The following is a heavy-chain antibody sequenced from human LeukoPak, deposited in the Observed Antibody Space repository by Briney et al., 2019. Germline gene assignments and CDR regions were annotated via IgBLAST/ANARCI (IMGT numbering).Heavy chain of an antibody. CDR2: INWDGSGT. CDR3: ASEGGYKGPFDY. V-gene: IGHV3-43*01. J-gene: IGHJ4*02. CDR1: GFVFYDYS. Sequence: GGSLRLSCAASGFVFYDYSMHWVRQTPGKGLEWMPAINWDGSGTYYAESLKGRFTISRDNGDSTLYLQMNNLRTDDTALYYCASEGGYKGPFDYCRRGTLVTVSS. D-gene: IGHD3-22*01.